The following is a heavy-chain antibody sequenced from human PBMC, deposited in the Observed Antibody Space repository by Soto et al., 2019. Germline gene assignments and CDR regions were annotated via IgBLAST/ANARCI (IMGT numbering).Heavy chain of an antibody. CDR3: AAYELFARSRHS. D-gene: IGHD3-10*02. Sequence: RQGPGKGLEWVASISYNGSTKYYADSVKGRFTISRDNSNNTLYLQMNSLRAEDTFFNQKAAYELFARSRHSWG. CDR2: ISYNGSTK. V-gene: IGHV3-30*03. J-gene: IGHJ5*01.